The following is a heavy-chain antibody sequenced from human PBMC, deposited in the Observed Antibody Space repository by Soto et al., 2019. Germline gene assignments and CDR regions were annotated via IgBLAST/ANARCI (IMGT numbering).Heavy chain of an antibody. CDR2: IYWDDDR. V-gene: IGHV2-5*02. CDR3: AHIPNYYQYDWFAP. J-gene: IGHJ5*02. D-gene: IGHD3-16*01. Sequence: QITLKESGPTLVKPTQTLTLTCTFSGFSLTTRGVGVGWIRQPPGKALECLALIYWDDDRRYSPSLQSRLSITKDTSKTQVVLTMNNVDPVDTATYYCAHIPNYYQYDWFAPWGQGTLVSVSS. CDR1: GFSLTTRGVG.